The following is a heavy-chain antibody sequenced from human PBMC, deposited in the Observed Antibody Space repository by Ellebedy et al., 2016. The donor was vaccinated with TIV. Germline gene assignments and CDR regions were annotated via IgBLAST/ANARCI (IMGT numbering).Heavy chain of an antibody. CDR1: GFTFSRHW. CDR2: INQDGSQK. CDR3: ARGHYGTNDGYYDY. J-gene: IGHJ4*02. Sequence: GESLKISCAASGFTFSRHWMSWVRQAPGKGLEWVSNINQDGSQKYFVESVKGRFTISRDNAKNSLYLQMHSLRAEDTAVYYCARGHYGTNDGYYDYWGQGSLVTVSS. V-gene: IGHV3-7*04. D-gene: IGHD2-2*01.